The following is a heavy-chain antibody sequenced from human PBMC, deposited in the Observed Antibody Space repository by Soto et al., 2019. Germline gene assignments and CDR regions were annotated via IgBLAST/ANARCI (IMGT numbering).Heavy chain of an antibody. D-gene: IGHD6-6*01. CDR3: ARFSGGNIGAFDS. J-gene: IGHJ4*02. Sequence: SETLSLTCTISGGSISSGGYYWSWIRQHPGKGLGWIGFIYYSGSTFYNSSLKSRVTVSVDTSKNQFSLKLSSVTAADTAVYSCARFSGGNIGAFDSWGQGTLVTVSS. CDR2: IYYSGST. V-gene: IGHV4-31*03. CDR1: GGSISSGGYY.